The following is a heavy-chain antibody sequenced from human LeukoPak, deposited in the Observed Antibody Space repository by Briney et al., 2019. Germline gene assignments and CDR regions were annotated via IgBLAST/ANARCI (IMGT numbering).Heavy chain of an antibody. V-gene: IGHV4-39*01. J-gene: IGHJ4*02. CDR1: GGSISSSSNY. Sequence: SETLSLTCAVSGGSISSSSNYWGWIRHPPGKGLEWIGSIYYSGTTYYNPSLRSRVTISVDTSKNQFSLKLSSVTAADTAVYYCARQGEYCSGGSCYPPDYWGQGTLVTVSS. D-gene: IGHD2-15*01. CDR3: ARQGEYCSGGSCYPPDY. CDR2: IYYSGTT.